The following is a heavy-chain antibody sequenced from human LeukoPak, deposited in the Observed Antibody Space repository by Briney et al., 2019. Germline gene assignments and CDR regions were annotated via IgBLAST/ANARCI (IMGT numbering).Heavy chain of an antibody. Sequence: TGGSLRLSCAASGFTFSSYGMHWVRQAPGKGLEWMAVIWYDGSNKYYADSVKGRFTISRDNSKNTLYLQMNSLRAEDTAVYYCARGLAPLYYFDYWGQGTLVTVSS. CDR2: IWYDGSNK. CDR3: ARGLAPLYYFDY. V-gene: IGHV3-33*01. CDR1: GFTFSSYG. D-gene: IGHD6-6*01. J-gene: IGHJ4*02.